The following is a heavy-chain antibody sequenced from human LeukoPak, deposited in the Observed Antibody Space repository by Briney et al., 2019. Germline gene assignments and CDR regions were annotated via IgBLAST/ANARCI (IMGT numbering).Heavy chain of an antibody. V-gene: IGHV2-5*01. J-gene: IGHJ4*02. CDR2: IYWNDDK. CDR1: GFSLSTSGVG. CDR3: AHSSLSSGGSCYFDY. Sequence: SGPTLVKPTQTLTLTCTFSGFSLSTSGVGVGWIRQPPGKALEWLALIYWNDDKRYSPSMKSRLTITKDNSKNQVVLTMTNMDPVDTATYYCAHSSLSSGGSCYFDYWGQGTLVTVSS. D-gene: IGHD2-15*01.